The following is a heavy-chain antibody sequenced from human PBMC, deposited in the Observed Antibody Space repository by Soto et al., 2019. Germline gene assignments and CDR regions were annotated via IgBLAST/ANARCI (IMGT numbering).Heavy chain of an antibody. CDR3: ARVMRTGYYYYGMDV. V-gene: IGHV1-69*13. CDR1: GGTFSSYA. Sequence: ASVKVSCKASGGTFSSYAISWVRQAPGQGLEWMGGIIPIFGTANYAQKFQGRVTITADESTSTAYMELSSLRSEDTAVYYCARVMRTGYYYYGMDVWRQGTTVTVSS. CDR2: IIPIFGTA. D-gene: IGHD3-16*01. J-gene: IGHJ6*02.